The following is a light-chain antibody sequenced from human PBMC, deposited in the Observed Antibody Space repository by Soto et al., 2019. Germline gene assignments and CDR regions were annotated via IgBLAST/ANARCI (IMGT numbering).Light chain of an antibody. Sequence: VLTQSPATLSLSPGERATLSCRASQSVSNYLAWYQQRPGQAPRLLIYHTSTRATGIPARFSGSGSGTDFTLTISSLEPEDFAVYYCQQRHQLRTFGGGTKVEI. CDR1: QSVSNY. J-gene: IGKJ4*01. CDR3: QQRHQLRT. CDR2: HTS. V-gene: IGKV3-11*01.